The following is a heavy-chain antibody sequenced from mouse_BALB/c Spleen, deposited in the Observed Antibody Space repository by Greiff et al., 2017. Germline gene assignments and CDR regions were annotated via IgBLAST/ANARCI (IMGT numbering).Heavy chain of an antibody. CDR1: GYAFSSSW. V-gene: IGHV1-82*01. D-gene: IGHD1-1*01. J-gene: IGHJ4*01. Sequence: QVQLQQSGPELVKPGASVKISCKASGYAFSSSWMNWVKQRPGQGLEWIGRIYPGDGDTNYNGKFKGKATLTADKSSSTAYMQLSSLTSVDSAVYFWERRGVAPYDAMDYGGQGTSAPVPS. CDR2: IYPGDGDT. CDR3: ERRGVAPYDAMDY.